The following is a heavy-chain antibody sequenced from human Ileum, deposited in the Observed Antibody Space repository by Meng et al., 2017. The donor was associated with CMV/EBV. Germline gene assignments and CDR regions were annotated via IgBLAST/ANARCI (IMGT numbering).Heavy chain of an antibody. V-gene: IGHV3-74*01. Sequence: AASVFRFSAYWMNWVRQAPGKGLVWVSRISSDGTSVAYADSLKGRFTISRDNAKDTLYLQMNSLRAEDTAVYYCARGGVVLAASSDSWGQGTLVTVSS. CDR1: VFRFSAYW. J-gene: IGHJ5*01. D-gene: IGHD2-2*01. CDR2: ISSDGTSV. CDR3: ARGGVVLAASSDS.